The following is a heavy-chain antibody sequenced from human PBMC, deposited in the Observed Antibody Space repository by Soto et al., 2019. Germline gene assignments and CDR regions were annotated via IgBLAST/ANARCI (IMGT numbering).Heavy chain of an antibody. CDR3: ARYDSSGYYWPYYYYGMDV. D-gene: IGHD3-22*01. CDR1: GFTFSTYS. Sequence: EVQLVESGGGLVKPGGSLRLSCAASGFTFSTYSMNWVRQAPGKGLEWVSSCSSSSSYIYYADSVKGRFTISRYNAKNALYLQMNSLRADDTAVYYCARYDSSGYYWPYYYYGMDVWGQGTTVTVSS. CDR2: CSSSSSYI. V-gene: IGHV3-21*01. J-gene: IGHJ6*02.